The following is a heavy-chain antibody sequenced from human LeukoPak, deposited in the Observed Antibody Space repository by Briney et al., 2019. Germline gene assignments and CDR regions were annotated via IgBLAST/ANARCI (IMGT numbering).Heavy chain of an antibody. CDR1: GGSISSGSYY. Sequence: SETLSLTCTVSGGSISSGSYYWSWIRQPAGKGLEWIGRIYTSGSTNYNPSLKSRVTLSVDTSKNQFSLKLSSVTAADTAVYYCAKLPDGYSSGSDAFDIWGQGTMVTVSS. V-gene: IGHV4-61*02. J-gene: IGHJ3*02. D-gene: IGHD6-19*01. CDR2: IYTSGST. CDR3: AKLPDGYSSGSDAFDI.